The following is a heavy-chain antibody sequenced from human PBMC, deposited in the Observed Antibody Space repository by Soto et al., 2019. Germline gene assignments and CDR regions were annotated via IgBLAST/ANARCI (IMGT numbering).Heavy chain of an antibody. J-gene: IGHJ4*02. V-gene: IGHV3-23*01. Sequence: GGSLRLSCAASAFIFSDYAMTWVRQAPGKGLEWVSTISRDAANTHYADSVKGRFTISRDNSKNTLYLQMSSLRGEDTALYYCAKDPSTGYADHWGQGTLVTVSS. CDR1: AFIFSDYA. CDR3: AKDPSTGYADH. D-gene: IGHD3-9*01. CDR2: ISRDAANT.